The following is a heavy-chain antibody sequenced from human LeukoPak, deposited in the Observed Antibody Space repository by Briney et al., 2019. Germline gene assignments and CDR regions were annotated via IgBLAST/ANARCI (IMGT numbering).Heavy chain of an antibody. CDR1: GGSISSYY. Sequence: SETLSLTCTVSGGSISSYYWSWIRQPPGKGLEWIGYIYTSGSTNYNPSLKSRVTISVDTSKNQFSPKLSSVTAADTAVYYCARTRYYYNSRSYGAPYYFDYWGQGTLVTVSS. CDR3: ARTRYYYNSRSYGAPYYFDY. J-gene: IGHJ4*02. CDR2: IYTSGST. D-gene: IGHD3-10*01. V-gene: IGHV4-4*08.